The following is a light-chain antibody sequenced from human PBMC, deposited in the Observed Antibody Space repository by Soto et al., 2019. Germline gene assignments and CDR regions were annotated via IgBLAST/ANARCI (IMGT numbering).Light chain of an antibody. J-gene: IGLJ3*02. CDR2: EVS. Sequence: QSALTQPASVSGSPGQSITISCTGTSSDVGGYNYVSWYQQHPGKAPKLMIYEVSNRPSGVSNRFSGSKSGNTASLTISGLQSEDDADYYCLAYGRGGALLFGGGTKVTVL. V-gene: IGLV2-14*01. CDR1: SSDVGGYNY. CDR3: LAYGRGGALL.